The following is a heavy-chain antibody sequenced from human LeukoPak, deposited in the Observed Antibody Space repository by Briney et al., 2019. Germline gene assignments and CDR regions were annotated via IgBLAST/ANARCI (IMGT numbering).Heavy chain of an antibody. CDR1: GFTFSSYS. CDR3: ARDPPLYDDYHHFDY. D-gene: IGHD4-17*01. V-gene: IGHV3-48*04. CDR2: ISSSSSTI. J-gene: IGHJ4*02. Sequence: GGSLRLPCAASGFTFSSYSMNWVRQAPGKGLEWVSYISSSSSTIYYADSVKGRFTISRDNAKNSLYLQMNSLGAEDTAVYYCARDPPLYDDYHHFDYWGQGTLVTVSS.